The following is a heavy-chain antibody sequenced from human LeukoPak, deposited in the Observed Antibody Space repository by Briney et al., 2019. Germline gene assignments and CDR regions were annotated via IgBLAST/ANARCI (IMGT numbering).Heavy chain of an antibody. CDR3: ARAGKGEQWLGDAFDI. Sequence: GGSLRLSCAASEFTFSSYDMYWVRQATGKSLGWVSTIGSAGDTYYLDSVKGRFTISRDNAKNSLYLQMNSLRAGDTAVYYCARAGKGEQWLGDAFDIWGQGTGVTVSS. V-gene: IGHV3-13*01. J-gene: IGHJ3*02. CDR1: EFTFSSYD. D-gene: IGHD6-19*01. CDR2: IGSAGDT.